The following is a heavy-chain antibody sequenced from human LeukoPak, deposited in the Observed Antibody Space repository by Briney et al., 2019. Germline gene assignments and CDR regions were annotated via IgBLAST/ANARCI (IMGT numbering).Heavy chain of an antibody. J-gene: IGHJ4*02. V-gene: IGHV3-23*01. Sequence: GGSLRLSCAASGFTFSSYAMGWVRQAPGKGLEWVSDISSSVGSTYYADSVKGQFTISRDNSKNTLYLQMNNLRAEDTAVYYCAKLPDSGSYYYFDYWGQGTLVTVSS. CDR3: AKLPDSGSYYYFDY. D-gene: IGHD1-26*01. CDR2: ISSSVGST. CDR1: GFTFSSYA.